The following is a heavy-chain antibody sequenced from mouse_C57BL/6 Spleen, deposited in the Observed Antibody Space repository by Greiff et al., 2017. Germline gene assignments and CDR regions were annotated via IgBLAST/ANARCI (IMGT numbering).Heavy chain of an antibody. V-gene: IGHV1-4*01. J-gene: IGHJ2*01. CDR3: ARSGVVATDY. D-gene: IGHD1-1*01. Sequence: VQLQQSGAELARPGASVKMSCKASGYTFTSYTMHWVKQRHGQGLEWIGYINPSSGYTKYNQKFKDKATLTADKSSSTAYMQLSSLTSEDSAVYYCARSGVVATDYWGQGTTLTVSS. CDR1: GYTFTSYT. CDR2: INPSSGYT.